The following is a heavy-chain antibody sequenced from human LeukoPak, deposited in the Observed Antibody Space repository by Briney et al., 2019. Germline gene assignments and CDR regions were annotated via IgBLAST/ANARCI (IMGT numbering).Heavy chain of an antibody. CDR2: MNPNSGNT. Sequence: ASVKVSCKASGYTFTSYDINWVRQATGQGLEWMGWMNPNSGNTGYAQKFQGRVSMTRNTSISTAYMELSSLRSEDTAVYYCARGEAAPPGWWFDPWGQGTLVTVSS. V-gene: IGHV1-8*01. D-gene: IGHD6-13*01. CDR3: ARGEAAPPGWWFDP. CDR1: GYTFTSYD. J-gene: IGHJ5*02.